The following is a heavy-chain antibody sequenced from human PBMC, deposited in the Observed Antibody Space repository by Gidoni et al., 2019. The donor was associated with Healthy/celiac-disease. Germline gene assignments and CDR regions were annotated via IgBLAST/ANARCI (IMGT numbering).Heavy chain of an antibody. D-gene: IGHD3-3*01. CDR1: GASIRSGGYY. Sequence: QVQLQESGPGLVTPSQTLSLTCTVSGASIRSGGYYWSWIRQHPGEGLEWIGYIYYSGSTYYNPSLKSRVTISVDTSKNQFSLKLSSVTAADTAVYYCARVSRHYDFWSHNFDYWGQGTLVTVSS. J-gene: IGHJ4*02. CDR2: IYYSGST. V-gene: IGHV4-31*03. CDR3: ARVSRHYDFWSHNFDY.